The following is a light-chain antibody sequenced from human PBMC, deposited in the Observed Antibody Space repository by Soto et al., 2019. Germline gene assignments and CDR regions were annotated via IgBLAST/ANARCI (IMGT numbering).Light chain of an antibody. Sequence: EIVLTQSPATLSLSPGERATLSCRASQSVSRYLAWYQQKPGQAPRRLIYDASNRATGIPARFSGSGSGTDFTLTISSLEPEDFAVYYCQQRSNWPLTFGPGTKVDIK. CDR1: QSVSRY. V-gene: IGKV3-11*01. J-gene: IGKJ3*01. CDR3: QQRSNWPLT. CDR2: DAS.